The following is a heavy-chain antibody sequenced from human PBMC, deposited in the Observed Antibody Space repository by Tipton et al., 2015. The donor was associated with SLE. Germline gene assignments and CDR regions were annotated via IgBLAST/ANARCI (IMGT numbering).Heavy chain of an antibody. CDR3: ARVTPRAVRGAYYFDY. D-gene: IGHD3-10*01. J-gene: IGHJ4*02. CDR2: INHRGST. CDR1: GGSFSGYY. V-gene: IGHV4-34*01. Sequence: TLSLTCAVYGGSFSGYYWSWIRQPPGKGLEWIGEINHRGSTNYNPSLKSRVTISVDTSKNQFSLKLSSVTAADTAVYYCARVTPRAVRGAYYFDYWGQGTLVTVSS.